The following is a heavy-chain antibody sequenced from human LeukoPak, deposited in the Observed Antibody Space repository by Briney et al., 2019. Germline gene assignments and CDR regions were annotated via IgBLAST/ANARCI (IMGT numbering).Heavy chain of an antibody. CDR2: IYPDDSDT. D-gene: IGHD2-2*01. CDR1: GYSFINYW. V-gene: IGHV5-51*01. J-gene: IGHJ3*02. Sequence: PGEALKISCKGSGYSFINYWIGWVRQMPGKGLEWMGIIYPDDSDTRYSPSFQGQVTISADKSISTAYLQWSSLKASDTAMYYCARRRVAAVTLYAAFAIWGQGTMVTVSS. CDR3: ARRRVAAVTLYAAFAI.